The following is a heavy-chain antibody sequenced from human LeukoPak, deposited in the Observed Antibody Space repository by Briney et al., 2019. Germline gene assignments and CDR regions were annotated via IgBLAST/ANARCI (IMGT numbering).Heavy chain of an antibody. CDR2: ISWDGGST. CDR3: AKARVRYYYYMDV. J-gene: IGHJ6*03. Sequence: GGSLRLSCAASGSTFDDYAMHWVRQAPGKGLEWVSLISWDGGSTYYADSVKGRFTISRDNSKNSLYLQMNSLRAEDTALCYCAKARVRYYYYMDVWGKGTTVTVSS. V-gene: IGHV3-43D*03. D-gene: IGHD4/OR15-4a*01. CDR1: GSTFDDYA.